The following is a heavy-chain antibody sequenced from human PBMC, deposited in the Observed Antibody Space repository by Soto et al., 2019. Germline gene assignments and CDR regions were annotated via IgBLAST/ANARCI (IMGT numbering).Heavy chain of an antibody. Sequence: VKVSCKASGFTFSSSAXXXVRQARGQRLEWIGWIAVGSGYTNYAQRFQDRVTLTRDMSTATTYMELSRLTSEDTAIYYCAADATAWQQMVPSDYWGQGTLVTVSS. CDR2: IAVGSGYT. D-gene: IGHD2-8*01. V-gene: IGHV1-58*01. CDR3: AADATAWQQMVPSDY. J-gene: IGHJ4*02. CDR1: GFTFSSSA.